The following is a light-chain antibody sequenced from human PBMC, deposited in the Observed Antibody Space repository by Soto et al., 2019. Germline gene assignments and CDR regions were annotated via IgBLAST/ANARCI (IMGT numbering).Light chain of an antibody. J-gene: IGLJ2*01. Sequence: QSALTEPASVSGSAVQSITISCTGTSSDVGGYDYVSWYQQHPGKAPKLMICDVSNRPSGVSNRFSGSKSGNTASLTISGLQAEDEADYYFSSYTSTYTQVFGGGTKLTVL. CDR1: SSDVGGYDY. V-gene: IGLV2-14*01. CDR3: SSYTSTYTQV. CDR2: DVS.